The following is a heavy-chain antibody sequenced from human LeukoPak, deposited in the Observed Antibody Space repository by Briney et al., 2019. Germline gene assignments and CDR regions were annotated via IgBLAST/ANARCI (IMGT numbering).Heavy chain of an antibody. CDR3: AREFAVADHYYYYGMDV. J-gene: IGHJ6*02. CDR2: INSDGSST. Sequence: GGSLRLSCAAPGFTFSSYWMHWVRQAPGKGLVWVSRINSDGSSTSYADSVKGRFTISRDNAKNTLYLQMNSLRAEDTAVYYCAREFAVADHYYYYGMDVWGQGTTVTVSS. CDR1: GFTFSSYW. V-gene: IGHV3-74*01. D-gene: IGHD6-19*01.